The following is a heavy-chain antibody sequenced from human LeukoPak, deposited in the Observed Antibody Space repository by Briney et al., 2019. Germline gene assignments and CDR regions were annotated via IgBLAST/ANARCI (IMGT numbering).Heavy chain of an antibody. CDR1: GGTFSSYA. CDR3: AKVSGYYGNEYFQH. CDR2: IIPILGIA. V-gene: IGHV1-69*04. D-gene: IGHD3-22*01. Sequence: SVKVSCKASGGTFSSYAISWVRQAPGQGLEWMGRIIPILGIANYAQKFQGRVTITADKSTSTAYMELSSLRSEDTAVYYCAKVSGYYGNEYFQHWGQGTLVTVSS. J-gene: IGHJ1*01.